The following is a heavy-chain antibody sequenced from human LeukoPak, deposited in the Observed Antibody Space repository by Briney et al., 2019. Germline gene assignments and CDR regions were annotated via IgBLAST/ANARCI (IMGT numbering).Heavy chain of an antibody. CDR2: IFTGETT. V-gene: IGHV4-4*07. CDR1: GGSISSYY. CDR3: ARDPYYFESSGLHDVFDI. Sequence: SETLSLTCTVSGGSISSYYVNWIRQPAGKGLEWIGRIFTGETTNYNPSLKSRVTMSVDRSKNQFSLNLSSVTAADTAVYYCARDPYYFESSGLHDVFDIWGQGTMVTVSS. D-gene: IGHD3-22*01. J-gene: IGHJ3*02.